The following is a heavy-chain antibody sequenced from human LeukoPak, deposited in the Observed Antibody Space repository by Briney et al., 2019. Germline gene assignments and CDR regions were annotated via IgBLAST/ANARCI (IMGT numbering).Heavy chain of an antibody. CDR2: IYYSGST. J-gene: IGHJ5*02. Sequence: PSETLSLTCTVSGGSISSYYWSWIRQPPGKGLEWIGYIYYSGSTNYNPSLKSRVTISVDTSKNQFSLKLSSVTAADTAVYYCARSSSFSRNRLLGITMVRGVSKPHWFDPWGQGTLVTVSS. CDR1: GGSISSYY. V-gene: IGHV4-59*01. CDR3: ARSSSFSRNRLLGITMVRGVSKPHWFDP. D-gene: IGHD3-10*01.